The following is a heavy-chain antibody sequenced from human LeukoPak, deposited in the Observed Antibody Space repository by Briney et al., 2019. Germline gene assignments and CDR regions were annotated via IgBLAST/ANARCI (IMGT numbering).Heavy chain of an antibody. J-gene: IGHJ5*02. CDR3: ARDPNIAAAGTCWFDP. D-gene: IGHD6-13*01. V-gene: IGHV3-48*01. CDR2: ISSSSSTI. CDR1: GFTFSSYS. Sequence: GGSLRLSCAASGFTFSSYSMNWVRQAPGKGLEWVSYISSSSSTIYYADSVKGRFTISRDNAKNSLYLQMNSLRAEDTAVYYCARDPNIAAAGTCWFDPWGQGTLVTVSS.